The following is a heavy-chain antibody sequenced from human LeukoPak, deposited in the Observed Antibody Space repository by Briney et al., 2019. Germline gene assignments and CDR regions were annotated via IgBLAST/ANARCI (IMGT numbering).Heavy chain of an antibody. CDR3: ARERRGYGAVNDAFDI. Sequence: SQTVSLTCAVSGGSISGGGYSWSWIRQPPGKGLEWIGYIYHSGSTYYNPSLKSRVTISVDRSKDQFSLKLSSVTAAGTAVYYCARERRGYGAVNDAFDIWGQGTMGTVSS. J-gene: IGHJ3*02. D-gene: IGHD5-12*01. CDR1: GGSISGGGYS. V-gene: IGHV4-30-2*01. CDR2: IYHSGST.